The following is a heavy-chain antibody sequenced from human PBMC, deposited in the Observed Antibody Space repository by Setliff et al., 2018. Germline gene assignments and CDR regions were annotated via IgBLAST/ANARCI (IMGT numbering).Heavy chain of an antibody. D-gene: IGHD3-22*01. Sequence: ASVKVSCKASGYTFTSYYMHWVRQAPGQGLEWMGIINPSGGSTSYAQKFQGRVTMTRDTSTSTVYMEMSSLRSEDTAVYYCARDLPLYYYDSSGQRGRAFDIWGQGTMVTVSS. J-gene: IGHJ3*02. CDR3: ARDLPLYYYDSSGQRGRAFDI. CDR1: GYTFTSYY. CDR2: INPSGGST. V-gene: IGHV1-46*01.